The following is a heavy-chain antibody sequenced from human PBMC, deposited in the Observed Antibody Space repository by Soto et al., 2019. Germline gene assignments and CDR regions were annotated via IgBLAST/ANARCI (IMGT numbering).Heavy chain of an antibody. D-gene: IGHD3-10*01. CDR3: ARVTMVRGVITDDY. Sequence: SETLSLTCTVSGVSISSSIYYWAWVRQPPGKGLEWIGYIYYSGSTNYNPSLKSRVTISVDTSKNQFSLKLSSVTAADTAVYYCARVTMVRGVITDDYWGQGTLVTSPQ. CDR1: GVSISSSIYY. V-gene: IGHV4-61*05. J-gene: IGHJ4*02. CDR2: IYYSGST.